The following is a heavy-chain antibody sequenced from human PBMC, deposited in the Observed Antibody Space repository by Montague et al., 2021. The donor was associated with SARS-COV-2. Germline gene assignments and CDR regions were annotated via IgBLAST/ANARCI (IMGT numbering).Heavy chain of an antibody. D-gene: IGHD3-10*01. J-gene: IGHJ6*02. CDR1: SGSISSHY. V-gene: IGHV4-59*11. CDR3: ARAPYYYGSGRGYYGMDV. CDR2: VNYGGST. Sequence: SETLSLTCTVSSGSISSHYWSWIRQPPGKGLEWIGYVNYGGSTNYNPSLKSRVSLSLDTSKNQFSLKLSSVTAADTAVYYCARAPYYYGSGRGYYGMDVWGQGTTVTVSS.